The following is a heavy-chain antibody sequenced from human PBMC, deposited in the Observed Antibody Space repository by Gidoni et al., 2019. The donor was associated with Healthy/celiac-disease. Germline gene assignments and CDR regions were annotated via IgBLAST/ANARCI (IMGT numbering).Heavy chain of an antibody. Sequence: QVQLVESGGGLVKPGGSLRLSCAASGFTFSAYYMSWIRQAPGKGLEWVSYISSSGSTIYYADSVKGRFTISRDNAKNSLYLQMNSLRAEDTAVYYCASPSFLEWLLREGADYGMDVWGQGTTVTVSS. J-gene: IGHJ6*02. CDR2: ISSSGSTI. CDR3: ASPSFLEWLLREGADYGMDV. CDR1: GFTFSAYY. V-gene: IGHV3-11*01. D-gene: IGHD3-3*02.